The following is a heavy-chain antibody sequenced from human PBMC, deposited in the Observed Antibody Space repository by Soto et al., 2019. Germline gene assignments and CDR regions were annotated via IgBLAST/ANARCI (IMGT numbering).Heavy chain of an antibody. CDR3: ARPGIYMISWFDP. Sequence: SETLSLTCTVSGDSISSSSYYWAWIRQPPGMGLEWIGSIYYSGSTYYNPSLNSRVTISVDTSKNKFSLKLNSVTAADTAVYYCARPGIYMISWFDPWGQGTLVTVSS. D-gene: IGHD3-16*01. V-gene: IGHV4-39*01. CDR1: GDSISSSSYY. J-gene: IGHJ5*02. CDR2: IYYSGST.